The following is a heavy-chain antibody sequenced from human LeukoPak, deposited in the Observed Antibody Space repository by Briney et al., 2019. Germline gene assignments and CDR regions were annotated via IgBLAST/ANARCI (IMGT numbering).Heavy chain of an antibody. J-gene: IGHJ4*02. D-gene: IGHD6-19*01. V-gene: IGHV3-23*01. CDR3: ARGGLGSAFDN. Sequence: PGGSLRLSCAASGFTFSSYALSWVRPAPGKGLECVSAISGSGGSTYSADSLKGRFTISRDNSKNTLYLQINSLRTDDTAVFYCARGGLGSAFDNWGQGTLVTVSS. CDR1: GFTFSSYA. CDR2: ISGSGGST.